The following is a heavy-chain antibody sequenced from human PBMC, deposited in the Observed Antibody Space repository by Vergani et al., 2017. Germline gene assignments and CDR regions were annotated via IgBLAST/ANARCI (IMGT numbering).Heavy chain of an antibody. J-gene: IGHJ4*02. Sequence: VQLVESGGGVVQPGGSLRLSCAASGFTFSRYSMNWVRQAPGKGLEWVSSISSSSSYIYYADSVKGRFTSSRDNAKNSLYLQMNSLRAEDTAVYYCARDNPVQSGDYWGQGTLVTVSS. V-gene: IGHV3-21*01. D-gene: IGHD4-11*01. CDR2: ISSSSSYI. CDR1: GFTFSRYS. CDR3: ARDNPVQSGDY.